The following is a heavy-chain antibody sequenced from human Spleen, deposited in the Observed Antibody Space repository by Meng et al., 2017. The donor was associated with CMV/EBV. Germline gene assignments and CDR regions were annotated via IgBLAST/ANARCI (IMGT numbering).Heavy chain of an antibody. CDR3: ARAGL. D-gene: IGHD3/OR15-3a*01. CDR1: GFRFRSYA. J-gene: IGHJ4*02. Sequence: GGSLRLSCAASGFRFRSYAMSWVRQAPGKGLEWVSVLSGGGDPTYYADSVKGRFTISRDNSKNSLYLQMDSLRVEDTAIYYCARAGLWGQGTLVTVSS. V-gene: IGHV3-23*01. CDR2: LSGGGDPT.